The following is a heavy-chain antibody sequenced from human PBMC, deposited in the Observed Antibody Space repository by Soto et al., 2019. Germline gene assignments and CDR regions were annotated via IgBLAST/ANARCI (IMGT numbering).Heavy chain of an antibody. D-gene: IGHD6-13*01. CDR3: AGSFPHGAAAGTRFDY. V-gene: IGHV4-59*07. CDR2: IYYSGST. CDR1: GDTISSYY. Sequence: SDTLSLTCTVSGDTISSYYWSWIRQPPGKGLEWIGYIYYSGSTNYNPSLKSRVTISVDTSKNQFSLKLSSVTAADTAVYYCAGSFPHGAAAGTRFDYWGQGTLVTVSS. J-gene: IGHJ4*02.